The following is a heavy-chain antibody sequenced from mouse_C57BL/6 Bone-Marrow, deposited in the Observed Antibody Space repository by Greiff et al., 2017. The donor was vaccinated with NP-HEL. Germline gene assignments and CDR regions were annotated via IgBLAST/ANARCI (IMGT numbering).Heavy chain of an antibody. CDR1: GYAFTNYL. CDR3: ARRSSGSYYCDD. CDR2: INPGSGGT. J-gene: IGHJ2*01. V-gene: IGHV1-54*01. Sequence: QVQLQQSGAELVRPGTSVKVSCKASGYAFTNYLIEWVKQRPGQGLEWIGVINPGSGGTNYNEKFKGKATLTADKSSSTAYMQLSSLTSEDSAVYFCARRSSGSYYCDDWGQGTTLTVSS. D-gene: IGHD3-2*02.